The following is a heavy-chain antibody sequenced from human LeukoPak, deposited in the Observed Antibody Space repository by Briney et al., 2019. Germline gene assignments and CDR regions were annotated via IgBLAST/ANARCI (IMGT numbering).Heavy chain of an antibody. Sequence: PSETLSLTCTVSGGSITSYYWSWIRQPPGKGLEWIGYIYYSGSTNYNPSLKSRVTISVDTSKNQFSLKLSSVTAADTAVYYCAREKGHYYDSSGLDYWGQGTLVTVSS. CDR3: AREKGHYYDSSGLDY. J-gene: IGHJ4*02. D-gene: IGHD3-22*01. CDR1: GGSITSYY. V-gene: IGHV4-59*01. CDR2: IYYSGST.